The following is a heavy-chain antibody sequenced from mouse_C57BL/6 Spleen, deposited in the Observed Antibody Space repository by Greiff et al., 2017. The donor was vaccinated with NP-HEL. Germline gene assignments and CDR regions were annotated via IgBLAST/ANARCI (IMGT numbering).Heavy chain of an antibody. V-gene: IGHV1-50*01. CDR1: GYTFTSYW. Sequence: QVHVKQPGAELVKPGASVKLSCKASGYTFTSYWMQWVKQRPGQGLEWIGEIDPSDSYTNYNQKFKGKATLTVDTSSSTAYMQLSSLTSEDSAVYYCAREGYWGYWGQGTTLTVSS. CDR2: IDPSDSYT. J-gene: IGHJ2*01. CDR3: AREGYWGY. D-gene: IGHD2-3*01.